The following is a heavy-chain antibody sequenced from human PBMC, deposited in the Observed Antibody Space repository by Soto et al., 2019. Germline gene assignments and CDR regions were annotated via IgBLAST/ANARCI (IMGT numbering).Heavy chain of an antibody. CDR2: IYSGGST. Sequence: RVLKAKGKGLEWVSVIYSGGSTYYADSVKGRFTISRDNSKNTLYLQMNSLRAEDTAVYYCARAPNSGIAVAAPPPYSAYRGQGTLVTVSS. V-gene: IGHV3-53*01. D-gene: IGHD6-19*01. CDR3: ARAPNSGIAVAAPPPYSAY. J-gene: IGHJ4*02.